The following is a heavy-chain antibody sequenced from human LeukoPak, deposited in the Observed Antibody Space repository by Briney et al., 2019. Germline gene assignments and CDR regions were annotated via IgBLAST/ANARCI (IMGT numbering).Heavy chain of an antibody. CDR2: INPNSGGT. V-gene: IGHV1-2*02. CDR3: ARGLIAVAGPFDY. Sequence: ASVTVSCKASGYTFTGYYMHWVRQAPGQGLEWMGWINPNSGGTNYAQKFQGRVTMTRDTSISTAYMELSRLRSDDTAVYYCARGLIAVAGPFDYWGQGTLVTVSS. D-gene: IGHD6-19*01. CDR1: GYTFTGYY. J-gene: IGHJ4*02.